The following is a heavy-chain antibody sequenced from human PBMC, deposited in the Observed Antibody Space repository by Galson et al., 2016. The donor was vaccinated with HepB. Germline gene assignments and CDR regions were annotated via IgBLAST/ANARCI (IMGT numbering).Heavy chain of an antibody. V-gene: IGHV4-34*01. D-gene: IGHD2-15*01. CDR1: GGSFNAYY. CDR3: ARVVVAATNWFDT. J-gene: IGHJ5*02. CDR2: INHSGFT. Sequence: LSLTCGVSGGSFNAYYWSWIRQSPGKGLEWIGEINHSGFTKYNPSLKSRVTISVDTSKTQFSLKLTSMTAADTAVYYCARVVVAATNWFDTWGQGTLVTVSS.